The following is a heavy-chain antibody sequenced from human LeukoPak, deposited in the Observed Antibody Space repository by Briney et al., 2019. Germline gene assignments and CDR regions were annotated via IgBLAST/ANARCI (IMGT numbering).Heavy chain of an antibody. CDR1: GGSISSSSYF. CDR2: IYYSWST. CDR3: ASNERYCSGGNCYPRFFDC. J-gene: IGHJ4*02. V-gene: IGHV4-39*01. D-gene: IGHD2-15*01. Sequence: SETLSLTCTVSGGSISSSSYFWGWIRKPPGKGLEWLGGIYYSWSTYYNPSLKSRVTISVDTSKNQFSLKLTSLTAADTAVYYCASNERYCSGGNCYPRFFDCWGQGTLVTVSS.